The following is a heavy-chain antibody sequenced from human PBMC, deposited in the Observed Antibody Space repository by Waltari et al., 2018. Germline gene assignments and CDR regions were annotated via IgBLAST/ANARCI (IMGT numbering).Heavy chain of an antibody. CDR3: ARGHYYYYYYMDV. V-gene: IGHV3-48*04. CDR1: GFTFSSYS. CDR2: ISSSSSTI. Sequence: EVQLVESGGGLVQPGGSLRLSCAASGFTFSSYSMNWVRQAPAKGLEWVSYISSSSSTIYYADSVKGRFTISRDNAKNSLYLQMNSLRAEDTAVYYCARGHYYYYYYMDVWGKGTTVTVSS. J-gene: IGHJ6*03.